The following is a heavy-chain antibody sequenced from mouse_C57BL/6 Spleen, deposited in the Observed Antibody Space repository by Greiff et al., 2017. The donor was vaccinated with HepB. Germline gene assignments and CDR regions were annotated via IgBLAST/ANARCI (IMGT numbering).Heavy chain of an antibody. J-gene: IGHJ1*03. D-gene: IGHD1-1*01. CDR2: IYPGSGNT. Sequence: VKVVESGAELVRPGASVKLSCKASGYTFTDYYINWVKQRPGQGLEWIARIYPGSGNTYYNEKFKGKATLTAEKSSSTAYMQLSSLTSEDSAVYFCARRGYGSRDWYFDVWGTGTTVTVSS. CDR1: GYTFTDYY. CDR3: ARRGYGSRDWYFDV. V-gene: IGHV1-76*01.